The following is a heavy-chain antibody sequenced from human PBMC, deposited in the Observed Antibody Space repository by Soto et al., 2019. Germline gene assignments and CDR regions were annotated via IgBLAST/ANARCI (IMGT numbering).Heavy chain of an antibody. Sequence: SVKVSCKASGGTFSSYAISWVRQAPGQGLEWMGGIIPIFGTANYAQKFQGRVTITADESTSTAYMELSSLRSEDTAVYYCARDSPYYYDSSGYHSYIDYWGQGTLVTVSS. V-gene: IGHV1-69*13. CDR2: IIPIFGTA. J-gene: IGHJ4*02. CDR3: ARDSPYYYDSSGYHSYIDY. CDR1: GGTFSSYA. D-gene: IGHD3-22*01.